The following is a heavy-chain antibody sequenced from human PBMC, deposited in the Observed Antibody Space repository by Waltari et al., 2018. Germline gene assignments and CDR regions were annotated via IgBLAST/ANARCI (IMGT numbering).Heavy chain of an antibody. CDR2: IKQDGSEK. Sequence: EVQLVESGGGLVQPGGSLRLSCAASGFTFSSYWMSWVRQAPGKGREWVANIKQDGSEKYYVDSVKGRFTISRDNAKNSLYLQMNSLRAEDTAVYYCASSPGPYYYGMDVWGQGTTVTVSS. V-gene: IGHV3-7*01. CDR3: ASSPGPYYYGMDV. J-gene: IGHJ6*02. CDR1: GFTFSSYW.